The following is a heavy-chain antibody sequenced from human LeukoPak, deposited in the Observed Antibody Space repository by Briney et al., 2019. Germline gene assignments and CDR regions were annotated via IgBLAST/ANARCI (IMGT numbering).Heavy chain of an antibody. Sequence: SETLSLTCTVSGYSISSDYYWGWVRQPPGKGLEWIASIYHSGSTHYSPSLKSRVTISRDTSKNQFSLNLNYVSATDTAVYYCVRDKYYYDSSGYYKFDPWGQGTLVTVSS. V-gene: IGHV4-38-2*02. CDR3: VRDKYYYDSSGYYKFDP. CDR2: IYHSGST. D-gene: IGHD3-22*01. CDR1: GYSISSDYY. J-gene: IGHJ5*02.